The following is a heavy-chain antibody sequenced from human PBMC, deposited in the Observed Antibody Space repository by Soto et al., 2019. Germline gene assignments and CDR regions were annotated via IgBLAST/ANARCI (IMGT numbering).Heavy chain of an antibody. CDR1: GYSFTTYW. V-gene: IGHV5-51*01. J-gene: IGHJ3*02. D-gene: IGHD1-26*01. Sequence: GESLKISCKASGYSFTTYWICWVRQMPGKGLEWMGIIYPGDSDTRYSPSFQGQVTISADKSISTAYLQWSSLKDSDTAMYYCARHRVGARFDAFDIWGKGTMVTVSS. CDR3: ARHRVGARFDAFDI. CDR2: IYPGDSDT.